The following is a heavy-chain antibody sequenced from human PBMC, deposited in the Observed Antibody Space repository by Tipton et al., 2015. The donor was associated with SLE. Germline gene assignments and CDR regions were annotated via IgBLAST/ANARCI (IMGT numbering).Heavy chain of an antibody. CDR3: ARDQVDTHDMNWFDP. V-gene: IGHV4-38-2*02. CDR1: GYSISSGHY. CDR2: IDHSGST. Sequence: TLSLTCGVSGYSISSGHYWGWIRQPPGKGLQWIGTIDHSGSTYYNPSLKSRVTMSVDTSNNHFSLKLSAVTAADTAVYYCARDQVDTHDMNWFDPWGRGTLVTVSS. D-gene: IGHD5-18*01. J-gene: IGHJ5*02.